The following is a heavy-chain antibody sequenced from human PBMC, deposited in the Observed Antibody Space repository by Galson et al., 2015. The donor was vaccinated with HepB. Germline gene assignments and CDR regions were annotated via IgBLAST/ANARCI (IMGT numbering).Heavy chain of an antibody. CDR3: VQDYHVVATMGGVDV. CDR1: GFTFSSST. V-gene: IGHV3-64D*06. CDR2: ISSNGVST. Sequence: SLRLSCATSGFTFSSSTMHWVRQAPGKGLENVSAISSNGVSTYYADSVKGRFTISRDNSKNTMYLQMSSLRAEDTAVYYCVQDYHVVATMGGVDVWGQGTTVTVSS. D-gene: IGHD5-12*01. J-gene: IGHJ6*02.